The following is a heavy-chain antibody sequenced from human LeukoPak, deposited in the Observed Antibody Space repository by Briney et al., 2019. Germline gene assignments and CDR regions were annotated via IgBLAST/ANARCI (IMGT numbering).Heavy chain of an antibody. Sequence: SETLSLTCAVYGGSFSGYYWSWIRQPPGKGLEWIGEINHSGSTNYNLSLKSRVTISVDTSKNQFSLKLSSVTAADTAVYYCARGSSGWYLYYYYYGMDVWGQGTTVTVSS. J-gene: IGHJ6*02. CDR1: GGSFSGYY. CDR3: ARGSSGWYLYYYYYGMDV. V-gene: IGHV4-34*01. D-gene: IGHD6-19*01. CDR2: INHSGST.